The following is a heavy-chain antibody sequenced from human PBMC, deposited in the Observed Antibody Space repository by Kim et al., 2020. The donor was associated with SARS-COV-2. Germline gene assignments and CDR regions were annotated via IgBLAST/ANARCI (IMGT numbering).Heavy chain of an antibody. D-gene: IGHD6-6*01. CDR3: ARLVAARRAFDI. V-gene: IGHV3-30*04. CDR1: GFTFSSYA. CDR2: ISYDGSNK. Sequence: GGSLRLSCAASGFTFSSYAMHWVRQAPGKGLEWVAVISYDGSNKYYVDSVKGRFTISRDNSKNTLYLQMNSLRAEDTAVYYCARLVAARRAFDIWGQGTMVTVSS. J-gene: IGHJ3*02.